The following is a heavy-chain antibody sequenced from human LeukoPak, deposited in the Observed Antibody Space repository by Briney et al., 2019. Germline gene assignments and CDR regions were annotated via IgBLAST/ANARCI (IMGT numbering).Heavy chain of an antibody. Sequence: PSETLSLTCTVSGGSISSSSYYWGWIRQPPGKGLEWIGSIYYSGSTYYNPSLKSRVTISVDTSKNQFSLKLSSVTAADTAVYYCARGPPSNWYRGEYFQHWGQGTLVTVSS. J-gene: IGHJ1*01. CDR2: IYYSGST. CDR1: GGSISSSSYY. D-gene: IGHD6-13*01. V-gene: IGHV4-39*07. CDR3: ARGPPSNWYRGEYFQH.